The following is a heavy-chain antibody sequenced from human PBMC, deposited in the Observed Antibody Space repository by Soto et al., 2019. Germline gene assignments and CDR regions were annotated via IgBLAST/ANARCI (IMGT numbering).Heavy chain of an antibody. CDR3: AHIVVAGLGYYFDY. CDR1: GFSLSSTRMA. CDR2: IYWDDDK. J-gene: IGHJ4*02. Sequence: QITLKESGPTLVKPTQTLTLTCTFSGFSLSSTRMAVGWIRQPPGKALEWLALIYWDDDKRYSPFLKSRLTITKDNSKIQVVLTMSNMDPVDTARYYCAHIVVAGLGYYFDYWGQGTLVTVSS. D-gene: IGHD6-19*01. V-gene: IGHV2-5*02.